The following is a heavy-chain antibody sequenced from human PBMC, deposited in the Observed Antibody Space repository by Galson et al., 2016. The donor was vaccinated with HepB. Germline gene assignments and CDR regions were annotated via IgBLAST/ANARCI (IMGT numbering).Heavy chain of an antibody. Sequence: SLRLSCAASGFTFSSYSMNWVRQAPGKGLEWVAVISYDGSNKYYADSVKGRFTISRDNSKHTLYLQMNSLRAEDTAVYYCARDRGYSYGYLVSYYFDYWGQGTLVTVSS. V-gene: IGHV3-30*03. CDR1: GFTFSSYS. J-gene: IGHJ4*02. D-gene: IGHD5-18*01. CDR3: ARDRGYSYGYLVSYYFDY. CDR2: ISYDGSNK.